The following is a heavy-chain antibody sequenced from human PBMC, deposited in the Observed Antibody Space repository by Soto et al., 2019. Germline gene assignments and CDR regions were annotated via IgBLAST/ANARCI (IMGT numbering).Heavy chain of an antibody. D-gene: IGHD6-19*01. CDR1: GLIFSDYH. CDR3: AMLGGWSGGSHGMDV. CDR2: IRRKANSYTT. J-gene: IGHJ6*02. Sequence: EVQLVESGGGLVQPGGSLRLSCAASGLIFSDYHMDWVRQAPGKGLEWVGRIRRKANSYTTEYAASVKGRFTISRDESKTSLYLQMNSLKSEDTAVYYCAMLGGWSGGSHGMDVWGQGTTVTVSS. V-gene: IGHV3-72*01.